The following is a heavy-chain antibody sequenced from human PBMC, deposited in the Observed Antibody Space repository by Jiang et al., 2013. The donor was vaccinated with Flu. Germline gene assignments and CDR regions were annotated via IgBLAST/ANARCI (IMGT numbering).Heavy chain of an antibody. CDR1: GFTFSDYY. CDR2: ISSSGSHT. V-gene: IGHV3-11*06. Sequence: QLVESGGGLVEPGGSLRLSCAASASGFTFSDYYMSWIRQSPGKGLEWVSYISSSGSHTNYADSVRGRITISRDNAKKSLFLEMNSLRVDDTAIYYCARSHDYGDYGFYFDEWGQGTLVTVSS. J-gene: IGHJ4*02. CDR3: ARSHDYGDYGFYFDE. D-gene: IGHD4-17*01.